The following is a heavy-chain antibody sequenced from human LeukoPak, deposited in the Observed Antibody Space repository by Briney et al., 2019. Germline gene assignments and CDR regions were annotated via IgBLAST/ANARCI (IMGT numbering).Heavy chain of an antibody. CDR2: LGSGGDT. CDR1: GFSFNNYD. CDR3: VRGRRSYGFDH. Sequence: GGSLRLSCAASGFSFNNYDMHWVRQAPGKGLEWVSGLGSGGDTYYPDSVRGRFTISKETAKNSLYLQMGGLRDDDTAVYYCVRGRRSYGFDHWGQGTQVTVSS. D-gene: IGHD3-16*01. V-gene: IGHV3-13*01. J-gene: IGHJ4*02.